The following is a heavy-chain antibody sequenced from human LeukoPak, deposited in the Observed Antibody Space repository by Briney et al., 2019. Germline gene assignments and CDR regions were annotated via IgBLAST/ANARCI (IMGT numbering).Heavy chain of an antibody. CDR2: IYYSGST. CDR3: ARLEAAGYSSGWVDY. CDR1: GGSISSSSYY. J-gene: IGHJ4*02. Sequence: SETLSLTCTVSGGSISSSSYYWGWIRQPPGKGLEWIGSIYYSGSTYYNPSLKSRVTISVDTSKNPFSLKLSSVTAADTAVYYCARLEAAGYSSGWVDYWGQGTLVTVSS. V-gene: IGHV4-39*01. D-gene: IGHD6-19*01.